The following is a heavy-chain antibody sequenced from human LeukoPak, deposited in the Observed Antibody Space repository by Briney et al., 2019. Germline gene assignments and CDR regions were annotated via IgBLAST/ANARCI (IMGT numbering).Heavy chain of an antibody. CDR3: ARGGGDCSSTSCYAVPYYYYGMDV. V-gene: IGHV4-59*01. J-gene: IGHJ6*02. Sequence: SETLSLTCTVSGGSISSYYWSWIRQTPGKRLEWIGYISYIGSTNYSPSFNGRVTLSVDTSKNQFSLKLSSVTAADTAVYYCARGGGDCSSTSCYAVPYYYYGMDVWGQGTTVTVSS. D-gene: IGHD2-2*01. CDR1: GGSISSYY. CDR2: ISYIGST.